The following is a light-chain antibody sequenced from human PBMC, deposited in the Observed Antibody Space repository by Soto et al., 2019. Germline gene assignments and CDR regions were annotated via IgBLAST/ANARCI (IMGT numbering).Light chain of an antibody. V-gene: IGKV1-9*01. Sequence: QLTQSPSFLSASVGDRVTVTCRASQGISSFLAWYQQKPGKAPKLLIYGASTLQSGVPPRFSGSGSGTEFTLTISSLQPEDFATYYCQQVNSYPRTFGQGTKVEIK. CDR1: QGISSF. CDR3: QQVNSYPRT. CDR2: GAS. J-gene: IGKJ1*01.